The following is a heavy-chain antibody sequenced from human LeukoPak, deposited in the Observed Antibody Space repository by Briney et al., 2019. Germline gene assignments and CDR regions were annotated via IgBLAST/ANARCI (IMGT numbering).Heavy chain of an antibody. V-gene: IGHV3-23*01. CDR2: ISGSGGST. J-gene: IGHJ6*02. CDR1: GFTFSSYA. Sequence: GGSLRLSCAASGFTFSSYAMSWVRQAPGKGLEWVSAISGSGGSTYYADSVKGRFTISRDNSKNTLYLQTNSLRAEDTAVYYCASAYSSPYYYYGMDVWGQGTTVTVSS. D-gene: IGHD6-13*01. CDR3: ASAYSSPYYYYGMDV.